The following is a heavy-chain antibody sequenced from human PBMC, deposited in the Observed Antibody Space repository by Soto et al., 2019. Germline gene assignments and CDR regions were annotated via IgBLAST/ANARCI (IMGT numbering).Heavy chain of an antibody. Sequence: SDTLSLTCTVSGGSLSRGGYYSTWIRQHPGKGLEWIGYIYYSGSTYYNPSLKSRVTISVDTSKNQFSLKLSSVTAADTAVYYCARSVFPWGQGTLVNVSS. V-gene: IGHV4-31*03. J-gene: IGHJ5*02. CDR3: ARSVFP. CDR1: GGSLSRGGYY. CDR2: IYYSGST.